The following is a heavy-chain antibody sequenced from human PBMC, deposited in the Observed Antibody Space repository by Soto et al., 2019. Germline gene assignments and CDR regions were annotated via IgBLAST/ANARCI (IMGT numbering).Heavy chain of an antibody. CDR2: ISYDGSNK. D-gene: IGHD6-13*01. Sequence: PGGSLRLSCAASGFTFSSYGMHWVRQAPGKGLEWVAVISYDGSNKYYADSVKGRFTISRDNSKNTLYLQMNSLRAEDTAVYYCAKEYSSSWRRDYFDYWGQGTLVTVSS. J-gene: IGHJ4*02. V-gene: IGHV3-30*18. CDR3: AKEYSSSWRRDYFDY. CDR1: GFTFSSYG.